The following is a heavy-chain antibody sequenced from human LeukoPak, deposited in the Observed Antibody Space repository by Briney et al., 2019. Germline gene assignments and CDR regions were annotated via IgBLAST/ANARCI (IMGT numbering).Heavy chain of an antibody. Sequence: RPGGSLRLSCVASGFTFSSYSMNWVRQAPGKGLEWVSVLYGAGSTYYADSVKGRFTISRHDSQNTLFLQMNSLRAEDTAVYYCARGGTPGFSTGRIDYWGQGTLVTVSS. J-gene: IGHJ4*02. CDR3: ARGGTPGFSTGRIDY. CDR1: GFTFSSYS. CDR2: LYGAGST. V-gene: IGHV3-53*04. D-gene: IGHD6-19*01.